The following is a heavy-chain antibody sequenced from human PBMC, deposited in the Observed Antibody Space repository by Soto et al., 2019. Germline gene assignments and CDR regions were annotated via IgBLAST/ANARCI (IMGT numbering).Heavy chain of an antibody. J-gene: IGHJ4*02. CDR1: VGSISSYY. V-gene: IGHV4-59*01. Sequence: PSETLSFTCTVSVGSISSYYWSLIRQPPGKGLECIWYIYYSGSTNYNPSLKSRVTISVDTSKNQFSLKLSSVTAAETAVYYCARGDGGYDSSGYSFEYWGQGTLVTVSS. CDR3: ARGDGGYDSSGYSFEY. CDR2: IYYSGST. D-gene: IGHD3-22*01.